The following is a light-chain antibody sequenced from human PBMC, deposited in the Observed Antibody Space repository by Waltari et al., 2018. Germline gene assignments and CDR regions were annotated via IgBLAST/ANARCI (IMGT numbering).Light chain of an antibody. CDR3: SSYAGSKFWV. CDR1: SRDVGGSNG. CDR2: EGS. J-gene: IGLJ3*02. V-gene: IGLV2-8*01. Sequence: QSALTQPPSASGSPGQSVTISCTGPSRDVGGSNGASWFQHRAGKAPRVMIYEGSTRPSGVPDRFTGSKSGNTASLIVSGLQAEDEADYYCSSYAGSKFWVFGGGTKLTVL.